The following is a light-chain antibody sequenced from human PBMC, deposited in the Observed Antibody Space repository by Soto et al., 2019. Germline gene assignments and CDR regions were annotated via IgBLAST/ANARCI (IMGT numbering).Light chain of an antibody. V-gene: IGKV3-15*01. J-gene: IGKJ1*01. CDR3: QQYVNWPPT. Sequence: IVMTQSPATLSLSPGERATLSCRASQSVGSNVAWYQQKPGQAPRLLISGASTRATGIPVTFSGSGSGTEFTLTISSLQSEDFAVYHCQQYVNWPPTFGQGTKVEIK. CDR2: GAS. CDR1: QSVGSN.